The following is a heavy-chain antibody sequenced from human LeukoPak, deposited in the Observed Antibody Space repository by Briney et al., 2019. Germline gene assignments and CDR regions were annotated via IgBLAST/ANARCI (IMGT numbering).Heavy chain of an antibody. CDR3: ARLRKYYYDSSGYFRP. J-gene: IGHJ5*02. CDR1: GGSISSYY. CDR2: IYYSGST. V-gene: IGHV4-59*08. Sequence: SETLSLTCTVSGGSISSYYWSWIRQPPGKGLEWIGYIYYSGSTNYNPSLKSRVTISVDTSKNQFSLKLSSVTAADTAVYYCARLRKYYYDSSGYFRPWGQGTLVTVSS. D-gene: IGHD3-22*01.